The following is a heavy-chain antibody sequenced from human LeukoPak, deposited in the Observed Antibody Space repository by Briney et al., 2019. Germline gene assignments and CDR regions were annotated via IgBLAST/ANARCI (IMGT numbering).Heavy chain of an antibody. CDR3: ATGYSSGSPRGYYYYYMDV. D-gene: IGHD6-19*01. V-gene: IGHV1-8*01. J-gene: IGHJ6*03. Sequence: ASVKDSPKPPGYTLSSYDTNSVRQATGQGVGRMGWMNPISGNTGYAQKFQGRVTMTRNTTISTAYMELSSLRSEDTAVYYCATGYSSGSPRGYYYYYMDVWGKGTTVTVSS. CDR1: GYTLSSYD. CDR2: MNPISGNT.